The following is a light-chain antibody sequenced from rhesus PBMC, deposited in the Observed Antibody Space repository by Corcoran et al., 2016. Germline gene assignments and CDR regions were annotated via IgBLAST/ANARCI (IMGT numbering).Light chain of an antibody. Sequence: DIQMTQSPSSLSASVGDRVTITCRASENVNNYLNWYQQKPGKAPKLLIYKASTLQSGVPSRFRGSGSGTYYTFTISGLQPEDVATYYCQHVYGTPYSFGQGTKVEIK. CDR1: ENVNNY. CDR2: KAS. J-gene: IGKJ2*01. CDR3: QHVYGTPYS. V-gene: IGKV1-74*01.